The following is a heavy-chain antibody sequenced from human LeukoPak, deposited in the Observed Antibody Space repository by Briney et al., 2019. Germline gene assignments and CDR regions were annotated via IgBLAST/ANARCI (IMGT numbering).Heavy chain of an antibody. D-gene: IGHD5-18*01. CDR3: ARPEGYSYGTFDY. CDR2: ISSSGSTI. J-gene: IGHJ4*02. CDR1: GFTFSSYE. V-gene: IGHV3-48*03. Sequence: GGSLRLSCAASGFTFSSYEMNWVRQAPGKGLEWVSYISSSGSTIYYADSVKGRFTFSRDIAKKSLFLQMNSLRAEDTAVYYCARPEGYSYGTFDYWGQGTLVTVSS.